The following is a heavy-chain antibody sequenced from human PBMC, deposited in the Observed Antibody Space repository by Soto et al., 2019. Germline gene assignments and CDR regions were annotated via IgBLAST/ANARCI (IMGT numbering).Heavy chain of an antibody. D-gene: IGHD3-22*01. CDR3: AKDNYYDSSGKDY. Sequence: EVQLLESGGGLVQPGGSLRLSCAASGFTFSSYAMSWVRQAPGKGLEWVSAISGSGGSTYYADSVKGRFTISRDNSKNPLYLQMNSLRAEDTAVYYCAKDNYYDSSGKDYWGQGTLVTVSS. CDR2: ISGSGGST. CDR1: GFTFSSYA. V-gene: IGHV3-23*01. J-gene: IGHJ4*02.